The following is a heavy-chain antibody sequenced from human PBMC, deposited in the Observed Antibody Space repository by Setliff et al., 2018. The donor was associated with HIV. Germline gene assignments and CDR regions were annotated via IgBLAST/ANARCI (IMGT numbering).Heavy chain of an antibody. D-gene: IGHD6-13*01. V-gene: IGHV1-69*13. CDR3: ARGDREQLESIHGGVYFYYMNV. CDR1: GGTFSSYV. Sequence: SVKVSCKASGGTFSSYVISWVRQAPGQGLEWMGGIIPIFGIADYAQKFQGRVAITADESTSTAYMELSSLRSEDTAVYYCARGDREQLESIHGGVYFYYMNVWGKGTTVTVSS. CDR2: IIPIFGIA. J-gene: IGHJ6*03.